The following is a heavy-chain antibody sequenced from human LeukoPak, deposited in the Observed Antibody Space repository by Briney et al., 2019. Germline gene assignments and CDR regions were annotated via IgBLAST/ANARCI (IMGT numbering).Heavy chain of an antibody. CDR3: ARELSYDFWSGYKTYFDY. J-gene: IGHJ4*02. CDR2: IRYDGSNK. V-gene: IGHV3-30*02. D-gene: IGHD3-3*01. CDR1: GFTFSSYG. Sequence: PGGSLRLSCAASGFTFSSYGMHWVRQAPGKGLEWVAFIRYDGSNKYYADSVKGRFTISRDNSKNTLYLQMNSLRAEDTAVYYCARELSYDFWSGYKTYFDYWGQGTLVTVSS.